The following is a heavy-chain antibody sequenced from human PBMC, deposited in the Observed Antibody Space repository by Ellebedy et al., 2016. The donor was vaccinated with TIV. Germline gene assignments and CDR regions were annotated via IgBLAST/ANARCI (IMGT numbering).Heavy chain of an antibody. J-gene: IGHJ4*02. V-gene: IGHV3-7*01. CDR1: GFTFGSYW. Sequence: GESLKISCAASGFTFGSYWMSWVRQAPGKGLEWVATIKQDGSEKNYVDSVKGRLAISRDNARSSLYPQMNSLSAEDTAVYYCGRGQTTFEYWGQGTLVTVSS. CDR2: IKQDGSEK. D-gene: IGHD4-11*01. CDR3: GRGQTTFEY.